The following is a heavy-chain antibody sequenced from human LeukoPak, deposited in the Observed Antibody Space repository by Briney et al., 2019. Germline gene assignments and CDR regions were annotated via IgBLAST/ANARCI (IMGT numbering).Heavy chain of an antibody. CDR2: IYYSGST. Sequence: SQTLSLTCTVSGCSISSGGYYWSWIRQHPGKGLEWIGYIYYSGSTYYNPSLKSRVTISVDTSKNQFSLKLSSVTAADTAVYYCARDSIQLWFGYYYYYMDVWGKGTTVTVSS. CDR3: ARDSIQLWFGYYYYYMDV. V-gene: IGHV4-31*03. CDR1: GCSISSGGYY. D-gene: IGHD5-18*01. J-gene: IGHJ6*03.